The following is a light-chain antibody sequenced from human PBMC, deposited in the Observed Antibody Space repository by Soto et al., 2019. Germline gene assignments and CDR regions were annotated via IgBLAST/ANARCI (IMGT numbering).Light chain of an antibody. CDR2: ATS. J-gene: IGKJ1*01. V-gene: IGKV1-39*01. CDR1: QSISYY. Sequence: DIQLTQSPSSLSASVGDRVTITCRASQSISYYLNWYQQKPGKAPELLIYATSNLQSGVPSRFSGSGSGTDFTLTISSLQPEDFATYYCQQSYSALVAFGQGTKVDI. CDR3: QQSYSALVA.